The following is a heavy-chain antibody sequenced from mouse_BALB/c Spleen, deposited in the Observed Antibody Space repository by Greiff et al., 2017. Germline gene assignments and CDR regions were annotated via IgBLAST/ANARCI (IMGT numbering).Heavy chain of an antibody. CDR3: AREVIYDGYYVGAMDY. V-gene: IGHV3-2*02. J-gene: IGHJ4*01. CDR1: GYSITSDYA. D-gene: IGHD2-3*01. Sequence: EVKLQESGPGLVKPSQSLSLTCTVTGYSITSDYAWNWIRQFPGNKLEWMGYISYSGSTSYNPSLKSRISITRDTSKNQFFLQLNSVTTEDTATYYCAREVIYDGYYVGAMDYWGQGTSVTVSS. CDR2: ISYSGST.